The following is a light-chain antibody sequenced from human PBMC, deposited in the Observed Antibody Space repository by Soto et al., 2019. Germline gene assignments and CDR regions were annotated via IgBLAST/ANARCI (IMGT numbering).Light chain of an antibody. Sequence: QSALTQPASVSGSPGQSITISCTGTSSDNGGYNYVSWYQQHPGKAPKLMIYDVSNRPSGVSNRFSGSKSGNTASLTISWLQAEDEADYYCSSYTSSSTYVFGTGTKVTV. V-gene: IGLV2-14*01. CDR2: DVS. CDR1: SSDNGGYNY. J-gene: IGLJ1*01. CDR3: SSYTSSSTYV.